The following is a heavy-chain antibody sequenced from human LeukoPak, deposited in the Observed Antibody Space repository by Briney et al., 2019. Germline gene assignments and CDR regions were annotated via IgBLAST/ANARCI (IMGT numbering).Heavy chain of an antibody. J-gene: IGHJ4*02. CDR3: ARGVATTIDY. CDR1: GGSISSYY. Sequence: SETLSLTCTVSGGSISSYYWSWIRQPPGKGLEWIGYIYYSGSTNYNPSLKSRVTISVDTSKNQFSLKLSSVTAADTAVYYCARGVATTIDYWGQGTLVTVSS. CDR2: IYYSGST. V-gene: IGHV4-59*01. D-gene: IGHD5-12*01.